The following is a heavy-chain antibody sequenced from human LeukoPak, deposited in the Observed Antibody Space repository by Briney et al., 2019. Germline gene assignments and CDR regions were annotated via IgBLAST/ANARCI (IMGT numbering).Heavy chain of an antibody. CDR3: ASDKSGYCSGGSCYWFDP. CDR2: IIPIFGTA. Sequence: ASVKVSCKASGYTFTSYGISWVRQAPGQGLEWMGGIIPIFGTANYAQKFQGRVTITADESTSTAYMELSSLRSEDTAVYYCASDKSGYCSGGSCYWFDPWGQGTLVTVSS. V-gene: IGHV1-69*13. J-gene: IGHJ5*02. D-gene: IGHD2-15*01. CDR1: GYTFTSYG.